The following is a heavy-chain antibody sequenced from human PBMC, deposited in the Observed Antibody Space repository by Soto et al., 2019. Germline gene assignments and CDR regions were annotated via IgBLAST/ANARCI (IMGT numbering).Heavy chain of an antibody. CDR2: ISSSGRTI. J-gene: IGHJ4*02. D-gene: IGHD6-19*01. Sequence: QVQLVESGGGLVKPGGSLRLSCAASGFTFSDYYMSWIRQAPGKGLEWISYISSSGRTIYYADSVKGRFTISRDNAKNSLYLVMNSMRAEDTAVYYCASVPTGWSLDHWGQGTLVTVSS. CDR1: GFTFSDYY. V-gene: IGHV3-11*01. CDR3: ASVPTGWSLDH.